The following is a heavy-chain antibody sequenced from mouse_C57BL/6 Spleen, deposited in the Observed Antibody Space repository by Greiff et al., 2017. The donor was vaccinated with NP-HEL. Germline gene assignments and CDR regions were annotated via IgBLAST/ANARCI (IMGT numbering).Heavy chain of an antibody. V-gene: IGHV5-17*01. J-gene: IGHJ3*01. CDR1: GFTFSDYG. Sequence: EVQLVESGGGLVKPGGSLKLSCAASGFTFSDYGMHWVRQAPEKGLEWVAYISSGSSTIYYADTVKGRFTISRDNAKNTLFLQMTSLRSEDTAMYYCARRWGDYYGSSSFAYWGQGTLVTVSA. CDR2: ISSGSSTI. CDR3: ARRWGDYYGSSSFAY. D-gene: IGHD1-1*01.